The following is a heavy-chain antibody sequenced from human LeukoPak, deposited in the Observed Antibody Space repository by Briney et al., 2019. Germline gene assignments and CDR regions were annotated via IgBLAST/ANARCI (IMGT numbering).Heavy chain of an antibody. CDR2: FIPIFGTA. Sequence: SVKVSCKASGGTFSSYAISWVRQAPGQGLEWMGGFIPIFGTANYAQKFQGRVTITADESTSTAYMELSSLRSEDTAVYYCARGTRDGYINFDYWGQGTLITVSS. CDR3: ARGTRDGYINFDY. V-gene: IGHV1-69*13. CDR1: GGTFSSYA. D-gene: IGHD5-24*01. J-gene: IGHJ4*02.